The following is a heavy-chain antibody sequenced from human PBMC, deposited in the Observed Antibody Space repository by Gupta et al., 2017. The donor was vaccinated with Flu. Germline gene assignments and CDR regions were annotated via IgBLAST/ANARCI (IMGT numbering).Heavy chain of an antibody. V-gene: IGHV1-8*01. Sequence: QVQLVQSGAEVKKPGASVKVSCKASGYTFTSYNINWVRKATGQGLEWMGWVNPNNGNSASAQRFQGRVTMTRNTSISTDYMELNSLRSEDTSVYDCARALEEDLVVPAKWGQGTLVTVSS. CDR3: ARALEEDLVVPAK. CDR1: GYTFTSYN. J-gene: IGHJ4*02. CDR2: VNPNNGNS. D-gene: IGHD2-2*01.